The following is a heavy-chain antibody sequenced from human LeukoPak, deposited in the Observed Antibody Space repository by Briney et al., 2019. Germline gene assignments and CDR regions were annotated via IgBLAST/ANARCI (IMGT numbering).Heavy chain of an antibody. CDR2: IYSGGST. D-gene: IGHD6-6*01. Sequence: QSGGSLRLSCAASGFTVSSNYMSWVRQAPGKGLEWVSVIYSGGSTYYADSVKGRFTISRDNSKNTLYLQMNSLRAEDTAVYYCARGRRRSSDARWFDPWGQGTLVTVSS. CDR1: GFTVSSNY. J-gene: IGHJ5*02. V-gene: IGHV3-53*01. CDR3: ARGRRRSSDARWFDP.